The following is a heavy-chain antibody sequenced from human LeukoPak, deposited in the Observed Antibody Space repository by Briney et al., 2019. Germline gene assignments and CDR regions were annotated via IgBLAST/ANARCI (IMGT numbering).Heavy chain of an antibody. CDR3: AREQIGGAFDI. D-gene: IGHD2-15*01. CDR2: IYTSGST. J-gene: IGHJ3*02. V-gene: IGHV4-61*02. CDR1: GGSIGSGSYY. Sequence: PSETPSLTCTVSGGSIGSGSYYWSWIRQPAGKGLEWIGRIYTSGSTNYNPSLKSRVTISVDTSKNQFSLKLSSVTAADTAVYYCAREQIGGAFDIWGQGTMVTVSS.